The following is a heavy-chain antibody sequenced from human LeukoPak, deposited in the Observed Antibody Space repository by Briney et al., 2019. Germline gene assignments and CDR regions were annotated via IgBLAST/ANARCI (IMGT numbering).Heavy chain of an antibody. CDR1: GFTFSSYG. CDR2: ISYDGSNK. CDR3: ARGAQWLGPDS. J-gene: IGHJ4*02. Sequence: PGRSLRLSCAASGFTFSSYGMHWVRQAPGKGLEWVAVISYDGSNKYYADSVKGRFTISRDNSKNTLDLQMNSLRVEDTAVYYCARGAQWLGPDSWGQGTLVTVSS. V-gene: IGHV3-30*03. D-gene: IGHD6-19*01.